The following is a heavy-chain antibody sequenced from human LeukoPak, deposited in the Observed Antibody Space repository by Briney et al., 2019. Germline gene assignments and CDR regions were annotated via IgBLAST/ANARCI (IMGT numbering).Heavy chain of an antibody. Sequence: PSETLSLTCAVSGGSINNDYYSWSWIRQPPGKGLEWIRYIYHGGSTYYNPSLKSRVTMSVDRSKNQFSMKLSSVTAADTAMYYCARHMITFGGVVGPDAFDIWGQGTMVTVSS. J-gene: IGHJ3*02. CDR1: GGSINNDYYS. CDR3: ARHMITFGGVVGPDAFDI. CDR2: IYHGGST. V-gene: IGHV4-30-2*01. D-gene: IGHD3-16*01.